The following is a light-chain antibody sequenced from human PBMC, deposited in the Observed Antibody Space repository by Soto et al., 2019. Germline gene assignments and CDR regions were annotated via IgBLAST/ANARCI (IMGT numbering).Light chain of an antibody. CDR1: SSDIGYYDY. V-gene: IGLV2-14*01. CDR2: EVN. Sequence: QSALTQPASVSGSPGQSITISCTGTSSDIGYYDYVSWYQNHSGKAPKLIIYEVNNRPSGVSNRFSGSKSVNTASLTISGLQAEDEADYYCSSHSSSSAYYVFGTGTKLTVL. CDR3: SSHSSSSAYYV. J-gene: IGLJ1*01.